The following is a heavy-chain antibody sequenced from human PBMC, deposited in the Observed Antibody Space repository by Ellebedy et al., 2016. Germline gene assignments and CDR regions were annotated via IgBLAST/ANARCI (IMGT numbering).Heavy chain of an antibody. D-gene: IGHD1-14*01. Sequence: GGSLRLSXAASGIIFSDFGMHWVRHAPGKGLEWVAVISYGAANTIYYADSVKGRFTISRDNSKNMVYLQMNSLRVEDTAVYYCAKDSGRVLPRTTVGGTRGFDRWGQGTMVSVSS. V-gene: IGHV3-30*18. J-gene: IGHJ3*01. CDR1: GIIFSDFG. CDR3: AKDSGRVLPRTTVGGTRGFDR. CDR2: ISYGAANTI.